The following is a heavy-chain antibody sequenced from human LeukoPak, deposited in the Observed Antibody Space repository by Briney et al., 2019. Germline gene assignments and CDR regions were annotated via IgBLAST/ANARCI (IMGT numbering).Heavy chain of an antibody. D-gene: IGHD3-3*01. CDR2: IYHSGST. CDR1: GGSISSGGYY. J-gene: IGHJ5*02. V-gene: IGHV4-30-2*01. Sequence: SETLSLTCTVSGGSISSGGYYWSWIRQPPGKGLEWIGYIYHSGSTYYNPSLKSRVTISVDRSKNQFSLKLSSVTAADTAVYYCARDKGPYDFWSLGNWFDPWGQGTLVTVSS. CDR3: ARDKGPYDFWSLGNWFDP.